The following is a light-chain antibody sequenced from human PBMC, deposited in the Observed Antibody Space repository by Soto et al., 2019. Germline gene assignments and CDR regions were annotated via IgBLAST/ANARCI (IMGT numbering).Light chain of an antibody. CDR2: AAS. J-gene: IGKJ3*01. V-gene: IGKV1-27*01. Sequence: DIQMTQSPSSLSASRGDRVTITCRASQNTVTYLSWYQQKAGKAPELLIYAASSLQSGVPSRFSGSGSGTDFTLTISSLQPEDVATYYCQKYNSAPPGVTFGPGTKVDIK. CDR1: QNTVTY. CDR3: QKYNSAPPGVT.